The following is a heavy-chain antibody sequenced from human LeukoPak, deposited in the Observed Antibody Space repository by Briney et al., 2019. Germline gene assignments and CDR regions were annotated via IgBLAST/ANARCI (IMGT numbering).Heavy chain of an antibody. V-gene: IGHV3-23*01. CDR2: ISGSGGST. Sequence: GGSLRLSCAASGFTFSSYAMSWVRQAPGKGLEWVSAISGSGGSTYYADSVKGRFTISRDNSKNTLYLQIDSRRAEDTAVYYCAKRGGYYGSGSYWPYYYYGMDVWGQGTTVTVSS. D-gene: IGHD3-10*01. J-gene: IGHJ6*02. CDR3: AKRGGYYGSGSYWPYYYYGMDV. CDR1: GFTFSSYA.